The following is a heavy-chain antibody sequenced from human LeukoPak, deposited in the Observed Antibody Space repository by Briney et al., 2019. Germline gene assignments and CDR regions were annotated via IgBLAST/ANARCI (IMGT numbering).Heavy chain of an antibody. CDR3: ARADWNYDYYYYYMDV. V-gene: IGHV1-2*06. CDR2: INPNSGGT. D-gene: IGHD1-7*01. Sequence: ASVKVSCKASGYTFTGYYMHWVRQAPGQGLEWMGRINPNSGGTNYAQKFQGRVTMTRDTSISTAYMELSRLRSDDTAVYYCARADWNYDYYYYYMDVWGKGTTVTVSS. CDR1: GYTFTGYY. J-gene: IGHJ6*03.